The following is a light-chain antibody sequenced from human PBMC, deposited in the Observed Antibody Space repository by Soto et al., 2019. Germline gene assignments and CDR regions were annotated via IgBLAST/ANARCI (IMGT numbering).Light chain of an antibody. Sequence: EIVLTQSPATLSVSPGERATLSCRASQSLNSNLAWYQQKPGQAPRLLIDGASDRATGIPDRFSGSGSGTDFTLTISRLEPEDFAVYYCQQYGSSGTFGQGTKVDI. CDR1: QSLNSN. J-gene: IGKJ1*01. V-gene: IGKV3-20*01. CDR3: QQYGSSGT. CDR2: GAS.